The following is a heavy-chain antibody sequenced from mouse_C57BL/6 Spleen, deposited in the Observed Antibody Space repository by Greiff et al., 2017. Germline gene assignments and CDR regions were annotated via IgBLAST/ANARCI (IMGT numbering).Heavy chain of an antibody. CDR3: ARGLGSSLYFDC. Sequence: QVQLQQPGAELVKPGASVKMSCKASGYTFTSYWITWVKQRPGQGLEWIGDIYPGSGSTNYNEKFKSKATLTVDTSSSTADMQLGSLTSEDSAVYYCARGLGSSLYFDCWGQGTTLTVSS. D-gene: IGHD3-1*01. CDR1: GYTFTSYW. CDR2: IYPGSGST. V-gene: IGHV1-55*01. J-gene: IGHJ2*01.